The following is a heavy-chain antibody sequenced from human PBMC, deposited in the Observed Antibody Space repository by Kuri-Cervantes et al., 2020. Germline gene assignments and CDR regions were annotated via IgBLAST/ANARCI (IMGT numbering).Heavy chain of an antibody. J-gene: IGHJ4*02. V-gene: IGHV3-7*03. CDR2: IKQDGSEK. D-gene: IGHD5-18*01. CDR3: ARGERYSFGPTGFDY. Sequence: ETLSLTCTVSGGSIRSSSYYWGWIRQPPGKGLEWVANIKQDGSEKYYVDSVKGRFTISRDNAKNSLSLQMNSLRAEDTALYYCARGERYSFGPTGFDYWGQGTLVTVSS. CDR1: GGSIRSSSYY.